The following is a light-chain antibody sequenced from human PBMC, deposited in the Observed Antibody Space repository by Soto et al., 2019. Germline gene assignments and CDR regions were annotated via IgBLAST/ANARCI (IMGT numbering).Light chain of an antibody. V-gene: IGLV7-43*01. CDR1: SPPVTSGFF. CDR2: GTT. Sequence: QAVVTQEPSLTVSPGGTVPLTCTSSSPPVTSGFFPNWFQPKPGQAPRPLIFGTTNRDSWTPARFSGSLLGGKAALTLSGVQPEDEADHYCLLYFAGGRRGDFGTGTQGTVL. CDR3: LLYFAGGRRGD. J-gene: IGLJ1*01.